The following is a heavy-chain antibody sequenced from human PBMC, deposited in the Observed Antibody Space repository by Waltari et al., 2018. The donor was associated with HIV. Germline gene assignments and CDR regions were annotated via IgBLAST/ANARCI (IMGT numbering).Heavy chain of an antibody. Sequence: QVQLQESGPGLVKPSQTLSLTCPVSGGSISSGDYYWSWIRQPPGKGLEWIGYIYYSGSTYYNPSLKSRVTISVDTSKNQFSLKLSSVTAADTAVYYCARDPRIAAADPYWYFDLWGRGTLVTVSS. V-gene: IGHV4-30-4*01. D-gene: IGHD6-13*01. CDR1: GGSISSGDYY. J-gene: IGHJ2*01. CDR2: IYYSGST. CDR3: ARDPRIAAADPYWYFDL.